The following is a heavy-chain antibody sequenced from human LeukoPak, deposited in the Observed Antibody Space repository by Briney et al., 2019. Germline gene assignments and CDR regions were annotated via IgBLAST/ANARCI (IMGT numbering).Heavy chain of an antibody. V-gene: IGHV3-7*01. J-gene: IGHJ5*02. Sequence: GGALRLFCAASGVTFSNNWRSWGGQAAGEGREGGTNINQDGSTKLYVGSARGGLTISRDNAKNTLYLVMSSLRGDDTAVYYCERRDSTTAWSFDPWGQGARVTVSS. CDR2: INQDGSTK. D-gene: IGHD6-13*01. CDR3: ERRDSTTAWSFDP. CDR1: GVTFSNNW.